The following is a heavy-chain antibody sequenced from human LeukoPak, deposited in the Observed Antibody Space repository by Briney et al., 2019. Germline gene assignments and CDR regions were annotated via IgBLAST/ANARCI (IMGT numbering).Heavy chain of an antibody. Sequence: AASVKVSCKASGYTFTNYGLSWVRPAPGQGLGWMGWINPNSGGTNYAQKFQGRVTMTRDTSISTAYMELSRLRSDDTAVYYCARDRGGATTFDYWGQGTLVTVSS. CDR3: ARDRGGATTFDY. CDR2: INPNSGGT. CDR1: GYTFTNYG. J-gene: IGHJ4*02. D-gene: IGHD1-26*01. V-gene: IGHV1-2*02.